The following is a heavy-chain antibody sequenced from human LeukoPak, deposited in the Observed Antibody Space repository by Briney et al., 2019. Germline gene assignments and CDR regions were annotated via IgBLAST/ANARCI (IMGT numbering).Heavy chain of an antibody. D-gene: IGHD3-3*01. CDR1: GFTFSSYW. Sequence: PGGSLRLSCAASGFTFSSYWMHWVRQAPGKGLVWVSRINSDGSSTSYADSVKGRFTISRDNAKNTLYLQMNSLRAEDTAVYYCARDRYDFWSGYYTGRGYWGQGTLVTVSS. V-gene: IGHV3-74*01. CDR3: ARDRYDFWSGYYTGRGY. CDR2: INSDGSST. J-gene: IGHJ4*02.